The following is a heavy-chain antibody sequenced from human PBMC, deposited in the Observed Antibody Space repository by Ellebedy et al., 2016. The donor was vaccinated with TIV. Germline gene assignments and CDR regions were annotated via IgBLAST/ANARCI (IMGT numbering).Heavy chain of an antibody. V-gene: IGHV1-2*02. J-gene: IGHJ5*02. Sequence: ASVKVSXXASGYTFTGYYMHWVRQAPGQGLEWMGWINPNSGGTNYAQKFQGRVTMTRDTSISTAYMELSRLRSDDTAVYYCARAGWFGEPHPYNWFDPWGQGTLVTVSS. CDR1: GYTFTGYY. CDR3: ARAGWFGEPHPYNWFDP. D-gene: IGHD3-10*01. CDR2: INPNSGGT.